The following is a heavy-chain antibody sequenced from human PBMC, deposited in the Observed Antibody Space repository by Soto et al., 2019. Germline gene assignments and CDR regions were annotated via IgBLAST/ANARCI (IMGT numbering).Heavy chain of an antibody. V-gene: IGHV3-64*01. CDR3: ARDRYSGYDYHWGPYDY. Sequence: GGSLRLSCAASGFTFSSYAMHWVRQAPGKGLEYVSAISSNGGSTYYTNSVKGRFTISRDNSKNTLYLQMGSLRAEDMAVYYCARDRYSGYDYHWGPYDYWGQGTLVTVSS. CDR1: GFTFSSYA. J-gene: IGHJ4*02. D-gene: IGHD5-12*01. CDR2: ISSNGGST.